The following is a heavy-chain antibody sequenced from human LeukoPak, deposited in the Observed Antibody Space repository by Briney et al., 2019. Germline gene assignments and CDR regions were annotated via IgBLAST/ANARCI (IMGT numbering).Heavy chain of an antibody. CDR3: VRDENWGFDS. V-gene: IGHV3-48*02. D-gene: IGHD7-27*01. CDR2: IRSDSSAK. Sequence: GGSLRLSCAASGFTFSNDPMNWVRKAPGKGPEWVSNIRSDSSAKNYADSVKGRFTISRDNAKNSLYLDMNSLRDGDTAVYYCVRDENWGFDSWGQGTLVTVSS. CDR1: GFTFSNDP. J-gene: IGHJ4*02.